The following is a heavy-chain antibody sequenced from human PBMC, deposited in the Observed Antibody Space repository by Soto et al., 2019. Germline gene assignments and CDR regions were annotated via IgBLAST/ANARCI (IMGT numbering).Heavy chain of an antibody. D-gene: IGHD6-13*01. CDR2: ISGGGDTT. Sequence: PGGSLRLSCAASGFTFNNYAMTWVRQAPGKGLEWVSAISGGGDTTSYADSVKGRFTVSRDGSKNTLYLQMSSLRAEDTAVYHCVRSSSWFDYWGQGALVTVSS. CDR3: VRSSSWFDY. CDR1: GFTFNNYA. V-gene: IGHV3-23*01. J-gene: IGHJ4*02.